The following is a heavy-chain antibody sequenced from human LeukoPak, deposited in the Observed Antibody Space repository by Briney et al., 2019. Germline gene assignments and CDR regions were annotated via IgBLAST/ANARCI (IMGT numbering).Heavy chain of an antibody. Sequence: PGGSLILSCAASGFTVSGNYMSWVRRAPGKGLEWVSIIYSGGATYYADSVKGRFTISRDNSNNTLYLQMNSLRAEDTAVYYGARDLYSSGWFDYWGQGTLVTVSS. J-gene: IGHJ4*02. CDR2: IYSGGAT. D-gene: IGHD6-19*01. V-gene: IGHV3-53*01. CDR3: ARDLYSSGWFDY. CDR1: GFTVSGNY.